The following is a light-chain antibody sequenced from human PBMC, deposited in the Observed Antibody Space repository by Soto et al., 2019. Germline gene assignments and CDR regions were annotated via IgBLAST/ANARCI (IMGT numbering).Light chain of an antibody. CDR3: QQYNNWPPVT. CDR1: QSVSSN. V-gene: IGKV3-15*01. J-gene: IGKJ2*01. CDR2: GAS. Sequence: EIVMTQSPATLSVSPGERATLSCRASQSVSSNLAWYQQKPGQAPRLLIYGASTRATGIPARFSGSGSGTELTLTISSLQSEDFVVDYCQQYNNWPPVTFGQGTQLEIK.